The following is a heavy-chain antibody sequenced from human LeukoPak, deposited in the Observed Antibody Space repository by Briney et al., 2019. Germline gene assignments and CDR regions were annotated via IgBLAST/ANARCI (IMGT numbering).Heavy chain of an antibody. CDR3: ARDLRYSSSWYGFDWFDP. V-gene: IGHV1-2*02. CDR2: INPNSGGT. Sequence: ASVKVSCKASGYTFTGYYMHWVRQAPGQGLEWMGWINPNSGGTNYAQKFQGRVTMTRDTSISTAYMELSRLRSDDTAVYYCARDLRYSSSWYGFDWFDPWGQGTLVTVSS. J-gene: IGHJ5*02. CDR1: GYTFTGYY. D-gene: IGHD6-13*01.